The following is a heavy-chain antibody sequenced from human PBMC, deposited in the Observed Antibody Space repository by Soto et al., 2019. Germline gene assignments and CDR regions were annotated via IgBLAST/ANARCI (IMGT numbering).Heavy chain of an antibody. J-gene: IGHJ3*02. D-gene: IGHD6-13*01. Sequence: VGSLRLSCAASGFTVSSNYRSWVRQAPGKGLEWVSVIYSGGSTYYADSVKGRFTISRDNSKNTLYLQMNSLRAEDTAVYYCARDSSDAFDIWGQGTMVTVSS. CDR3: ARDSSDAFDI. CDR2: IYSGGST. CDR1: GFTVSSNY. V-gene: IGHV3-66*01.